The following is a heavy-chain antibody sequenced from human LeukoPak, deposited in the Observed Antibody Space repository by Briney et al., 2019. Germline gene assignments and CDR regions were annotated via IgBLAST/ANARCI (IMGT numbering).Heavy chain of an antibody. Sequence: GGSLRLSCAASGFTVSSNYMSWVRQAPGKGLEWVSVIYSGGSTYYADSVKGRFTISRDNSKNTLYLQMNSLRAEDTAVYYCARCSRAVRGVIISWGQGTLVTVSS. CDR3: ARCSRAVRGVIIS. J-gene: IGHJ4*02. D-gene: IGHD3-10*01. CDR2: IYSGGST. V-gene: IGHV3-53*01. CDR1: GFTVSSNY.